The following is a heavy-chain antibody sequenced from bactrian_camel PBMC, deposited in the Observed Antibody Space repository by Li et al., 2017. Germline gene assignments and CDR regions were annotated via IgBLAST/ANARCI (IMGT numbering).Heavy chain of an antibody. D-gene: IGHD1*01. J-gene: IGHJ4*01. CDR2: IDNDGST. CDR3: AAEVENNAWTSEFNY. Sequence: VQLVESGGGLVQPGWSLRLSCAASGFTFSDYAMSWVRQAPGKEREGVAGIDNDGSTSYAKSVKGRFTISRDNAKNTLYLQMTSLKPEDTAMYYCAAEVENNAWTSEFNYWGQGTQVTVS. CDR1: GFTFSDYA. V-gene: IGHV3S10*01.